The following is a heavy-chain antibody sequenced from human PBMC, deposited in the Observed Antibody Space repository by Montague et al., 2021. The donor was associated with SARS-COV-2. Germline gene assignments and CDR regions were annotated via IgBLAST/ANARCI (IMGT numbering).Heavy chain of an antibody. V-gene: IGHV4-39*01. CDR3: ARHGKTRIAMIVVVIGYFDY. CDR1: GGSISSSSYY. CDR2: IYYSGST. Sequence: SETLSLTCTVSGGSISSSSYYWGWIRQPPGKGLEWIGSIYYSGSTYYNPSLKSRVTISVDTSKNQFSLKLGSVTAAATAVYYCARHGKTRIAMIVVVIGYFDYWGQGTLVTVSS. J-gene: IGHJ4*02. D-gene: IGHD3-22*01.